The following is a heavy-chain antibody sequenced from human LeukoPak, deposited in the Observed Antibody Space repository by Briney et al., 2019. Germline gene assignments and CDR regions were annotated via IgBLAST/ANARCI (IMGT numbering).Heavy chain of an antibody. D-gene: IGHD2-15*01. V-gene: IGHV4-34*01. Sequence: SETLSLTCAVFGGSFSGNYWSWIRQSPGKGLEWIGEISHSGNTNYNPSLKSRIAISVDTSKNQIFLKLTSVTAADTAVYYCAREFCSGGGCESFDFWGQGTLVTVSS. CDR1: GGSFSGNY. CDR3: AREFCSGGGCESFDF. J-gene: IGHJ4*02. CDR2: ISHSGNT.